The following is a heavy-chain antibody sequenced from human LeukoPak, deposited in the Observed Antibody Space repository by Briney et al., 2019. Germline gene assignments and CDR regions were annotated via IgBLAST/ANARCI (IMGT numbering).Heavy chain of an antibody. CDR2: ILNDGSQE. CDR3: ARDDALGDNALDI. J-gene: IGHJ3*02. CDR1: GFTFSSYG. D-gene: IGHD3-16*01. Sequence: GGSLRLSCAASGFTFSSYGMHWVRQAPGKGLEWVAVILNDGSQEKYADSVKGRFTISRDNSKNTLFLQLNSLRAEDTAVYYCARDDALGDNALDIWGQGTMVTVSS. V-gene: IGHV3-33*01.